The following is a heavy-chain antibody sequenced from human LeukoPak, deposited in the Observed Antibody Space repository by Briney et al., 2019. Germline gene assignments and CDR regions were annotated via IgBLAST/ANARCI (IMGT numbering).Heavy chain of an antibody. J-gene: IGHJ3*02. D-gene: IGHD3-22*01. CDR1: GFTFTRSA. CDR2: IVVGSGNT. V-gene: IGHV1-58*02. Sequence: ASVKVSCKASGFTFTRSAMQWVRQARGQRLEWIGWIVVGSGNTNYAQKFQERVTITRDMSTSTAYMELSSLRSKDTAVYFCAAADYYDSSGYYPYAFHIWGQGAMVTVSS. CDR3: AAADYYDSSGYYPYAFHI.